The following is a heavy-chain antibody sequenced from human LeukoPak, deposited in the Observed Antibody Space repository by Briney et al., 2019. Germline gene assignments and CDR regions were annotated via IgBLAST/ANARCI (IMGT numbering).Heavy chain of an antibody. J-gene: IGHJ4*02. V-gene: IGHV3-73*01. CDR3: TRQGNVSPDDFWSGYYHY. CDR2: IRSKSNSYAT. CDR1: GLTFSGSA. D-gene: IGHD3-3*01. Sequence: GGSLRLSCEVSGLTFSGSAMHWVRQASGKGLEWVGRIRSKSNSYATTYAESVKGRFTISRDDSKNTAYLQMNSVEIEDTAVYYCTRQGNVSPDDFWSGYYHYWGQGTLVTVSS.